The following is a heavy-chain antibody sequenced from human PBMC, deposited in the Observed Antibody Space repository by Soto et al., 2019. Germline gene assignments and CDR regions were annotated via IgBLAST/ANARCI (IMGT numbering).Heavy chain of an antibody. J-gene: IGHJ6*02. CDR2: IIPISGTA. D-gene: IGHD2-2*01. CDR3: ARSQGSSTSLEIYYYYYYGMDV. Sequence: QVQLVQSGAAVKKPGSSVKVSCKASGGTFSSYAISWVRQAPGQGLEWMGGIIPISGTANYAQKFQGRVMITADESTSTAYMELSSLRSEDTAVYYCARSQGSSTSLEIYYYYYYGMDVWGQGTTVTVSS. V-gene: IGHV1-69*01. CDR1: GGTFSSYA.